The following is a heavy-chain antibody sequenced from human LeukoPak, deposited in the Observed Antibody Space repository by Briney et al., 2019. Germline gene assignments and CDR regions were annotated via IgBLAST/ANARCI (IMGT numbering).Heavy chain of an antibody. Sequence: SETLSLTCAVYGGSFSGYYWSWIRQPPGKGLEWIGEINHSGSTNYNPSLKSRVTISVDTSKNQFSLKLSSVTAADTAVYYCARASPSHIVATTPYYYYYGMDVWGQGTRSPSP. V-gene: IGHV4-34*01. CDR3: ARASPSHIVATTPYYYYYGMDV. D-gene: IGHD5-12*01. CDR1: GGSFSGYY. CDR2: INHSGST. J-gene: IGHJ6*02.